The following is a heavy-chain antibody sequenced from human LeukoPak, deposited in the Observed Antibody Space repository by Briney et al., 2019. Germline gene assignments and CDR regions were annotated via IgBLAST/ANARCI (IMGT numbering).Heavy chain of an antibody. CDR1: GFTICSYY. CDR3: ARGGPYSSSWYGPVGMDV. D-gene: IGHD6-13*01. J-gene: IGHJ6*02. Sequence: SETLSFTCTVSGFTICSYYWRWLRQRPGQGLVWIGHIYYSRSTNYNPSLKSRVTISVDPPKNQLSLKLSAVTAADTAVYYCARGGPYSSSWYGPVGMDVWGQGTTVTVSS. V-gene: IGHV4-59*01. CDR2: IYYSRST.